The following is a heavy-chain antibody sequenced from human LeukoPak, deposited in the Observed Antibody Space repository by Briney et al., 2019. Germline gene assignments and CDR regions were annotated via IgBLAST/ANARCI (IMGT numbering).Heavy chain of an antibody. CDR3: ARHTHSIARYYFDY. J-gene: IGHJ4*02. D-gene: IGHD6-13*01. CDR2: IYSSEST. CDR1: GGSMSSYY. V-gene: IGHV4-59*01. Sequence: PSETLSLTCTVSGGSMSSYYWSWVRQPPGKGQEWIGHIYSSESTNYNPSLKSRVTISVDTSNNQFSLRLSSVTAADTAVYYCARHTHSIARYYFDYWGQGTLVTVSS.